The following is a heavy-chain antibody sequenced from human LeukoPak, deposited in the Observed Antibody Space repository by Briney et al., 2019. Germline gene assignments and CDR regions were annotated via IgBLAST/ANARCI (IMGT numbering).Heavy chain of an antibody. V-gene: IGHV3-9*01. D-gene: IGHD2/OR15-2a*01. CDR3: AKGGLLEGHDAFDI. J-gene: IGHJ3*02. CDR2: ISWNSGSI. CDR1: GFTFDDYA. Sequence: GGSLRLSCAASGFTFDDYAMHWVRQAPGKGLERVSGISWNSGSIGYADSVKGRFTISRDNAKNSLYLQMNSLRAEDTALYYCAKGGLLEGHDAFDIWGQGTMVTVSS.